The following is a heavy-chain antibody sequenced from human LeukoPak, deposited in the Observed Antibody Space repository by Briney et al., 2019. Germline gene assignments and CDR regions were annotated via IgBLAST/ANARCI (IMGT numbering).Heavy chain of an antibody. V-gene: IGHV4-31*03. D-gene: IGHD2-8*01. Sequence: SETLSLTCTVSGGSISRGSYYWSWIRQHPGKGLEWIGYIYHSGSTYYNPSLKSRVTISVDTSENQFSLKLTSVTAADTAVYYCARVVGGYCANGVCHSWFDPWGQGTLVTVSS. CDR1: GGSISRGSYY. J-gene: IGHJ5*02. CDR3: ARVVGGYCANGVCHSWFDP. CDR2: IYHSGST.